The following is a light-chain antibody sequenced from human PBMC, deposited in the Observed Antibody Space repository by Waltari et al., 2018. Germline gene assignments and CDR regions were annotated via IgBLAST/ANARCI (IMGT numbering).Light chain of an antibody. Sequence: EVVMTQSPATLSVSPGERVTLSCRASQSVSSNLAWYQQKPGQAPRLLIFGGVTRATGVPDRFSGSGSGTDCTLTISSLKSEDFAVYYCQQYNNWPPITFGPGTRLDIK. CDR3: QQYNNWPPIT. CDR2: GGV. V-gene: IGKV3-15*01. CDR1: QSVSSN. J-gene: IGKJ5*01.